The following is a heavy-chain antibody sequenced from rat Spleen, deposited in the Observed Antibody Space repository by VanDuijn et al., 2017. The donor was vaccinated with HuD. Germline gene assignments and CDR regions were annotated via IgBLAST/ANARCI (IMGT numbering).Heavy chain of an antibody. CDR2: ISDDGSTT. V-gene: IGHV5-29*01. Sequence: EVQLVESGGGLVQPGRSLKLSRAASGFTFSNYDMAWVRQAPTKGLEWVATISDDGSTTYYRDSVKGRFTISRDNAKSTLYLQMDSLRSEDTATYYCASRDYWGQGVMVTVSS. J-gene: IGHJ2*01. CDR3: ASRDY. CDR1: GFTFSNYD.